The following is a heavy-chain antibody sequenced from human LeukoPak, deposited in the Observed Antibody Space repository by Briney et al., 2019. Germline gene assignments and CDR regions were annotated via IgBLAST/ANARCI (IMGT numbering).Heavy chain of an antibody. J-gene: IGHJ5*02. D-gene: IGHD3-22*01. Sequence: GGSLRLSCAASGFTVSNDYMAWVRQDPGKGLEWVSLIYADGTTFYTDSVKGRFTMSRDDFKNTLYLQMNSLRPEDTALYYCARRRRGSSGYFRTGDWFDPWGQGTLVTVSS. CDR2: IYADGTT. CDR1: GFTVSNDY. V-gene: IGHV3-66*02. CDR3: ARRRRGSSGYFRTGDWFDP.